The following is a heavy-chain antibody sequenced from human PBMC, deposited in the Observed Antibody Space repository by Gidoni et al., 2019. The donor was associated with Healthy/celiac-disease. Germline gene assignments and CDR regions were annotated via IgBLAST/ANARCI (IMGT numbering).Heavy chain of an antibody. V-gene: IGHV3-23*01. Sequence: EVQLLESGGGLVQPGGSLRLSCDASGFTFSSYAMSWVRPAPGKGLAGVSAISGSGGSTYYADSVKGRFTISRDNSKNTLYLQMNSLRAEDTAVYYCAKVYNSTIFGVVILDLYYYYYGMDVWGQGTTVTVSS. CDR2: ISGSGGST. D-gene: IGHD3-3*01. J-gene: IGHJ6*02. CDR1: GFTFSSYA. CDR3: AKVYNSTIFGVVILDLYYYYYGMDV.